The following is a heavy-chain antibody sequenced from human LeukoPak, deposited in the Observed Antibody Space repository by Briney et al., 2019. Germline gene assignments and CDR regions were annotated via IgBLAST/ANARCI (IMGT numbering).Heavy chain of an antibody. V-gene: IGHV3-21*01. J-gene: IGHJ3*02. Sequence: GGSLRLSCAASGFTFSSYSMNWVRQAPGKGLEWVSSISSSSSYIYYADSVKGRFTISRDNAKNSLYLQMNSLRAEDTAVYYCARTEYYASSGEDAFDIWGQGTMVTVSS. D-gene: IGHD3-22*01. CDR3: ARTEYYASSGEDAFDI. CDR2: ISSSSSYI. CDR1: GFTFSSYS.